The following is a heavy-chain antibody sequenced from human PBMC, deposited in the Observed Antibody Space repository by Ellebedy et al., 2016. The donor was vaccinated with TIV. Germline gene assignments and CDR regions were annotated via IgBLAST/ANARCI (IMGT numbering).Heavy chain of an antibody. V-gene: IGHV3-53*01. Sequence: GGSLRLSCAASEFTFSSYAMHWVRQAPGKGLEWVSGISAGGNTYYADSVKGRFTISRNDSKNTLYLQMNSLRAEDTAIYYCAREAGTSGWYSGFQHWGQGTLVTVSS. CDR3: AREAGTSGWYSGFQH. CDR1: EFTFSSYA. D-gene: IGHD6-19*01. CDR2: ISAGGNT. J-gene: IGHJ1*01.